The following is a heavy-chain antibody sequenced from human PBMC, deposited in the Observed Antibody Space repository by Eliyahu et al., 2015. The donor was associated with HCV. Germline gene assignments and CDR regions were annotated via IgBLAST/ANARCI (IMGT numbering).Heavy chain of an antibody. J-gene: IGHJ4*02. V-gene: IGHV1-2*06. CDR3: ARELGSDDY. D-gene: IGHD7-27*01. Sequence: QVQLVQSGAEVKKPGASVKVSCKASGYTFTGYYMHWVRQAPWPGAWVVGPVHPNSGGTNYAQKFQGRVTMTRDTSISTAYMELSRLRSDDTAVYYCARELGSDDYWGQGTLVTVSS. CDR1: GYTFTGYY. CDR2: HPNSGGT.